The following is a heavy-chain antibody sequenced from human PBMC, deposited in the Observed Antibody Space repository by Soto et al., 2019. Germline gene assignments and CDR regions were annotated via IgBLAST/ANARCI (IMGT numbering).Heavy chain of an antibody. Sequence: QVQLVQSGAEVKTPGASVTLSCKASGYTFSRYYMHWVRQAPGQGLEWMGVFNPSANTTSYAQKFQCRVNMTSEMFTGAVYMELSSLTSETTAVYYCARGHGVNTPYYFDYWGQGTLVTVSS. J-gene: IGHJ4*02. CDR3: ARGHGVNTPYYFDY. V-gene: IGHV1-46*01. CDR1: GYTFSRYY. D-gene: IGHD2-8*01. CDR2: FNPSANTT.